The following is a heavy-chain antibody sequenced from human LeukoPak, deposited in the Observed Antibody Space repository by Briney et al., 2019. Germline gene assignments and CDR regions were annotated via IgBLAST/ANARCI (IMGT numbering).Heavy chain of an antibody. J-gene: IGHJ4*02. CDR3: ARHGYSSGWYLDY. V-gene: IGHV4-61*02. Sequence: PSETLSLTCTVSGGSISSGSYYWSWIRQPAGKGLEWIGRIYTSGSTNYNPSLKSRVTISVDTSKNQFSLRLSSVTAADTAVYYCARHGYSSGWYLDYWGQGTLVTVSS. D-gene: IGHD6-19*01. CDR1: GGSISSGSYY. CDR2: IYTSGST.